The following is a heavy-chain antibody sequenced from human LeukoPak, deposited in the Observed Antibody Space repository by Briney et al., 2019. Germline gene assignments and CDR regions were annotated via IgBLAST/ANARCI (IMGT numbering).Heavy chain of an antibody. CDR2: IYYSGST. Sequence: PSETLSLTCTVSGGSISSYYWSWIRQPPGKGLEWIGYIYYSGSTNYNPSLKSRVTISVDTSKNQFSLKLSSVTAADTAVYYRARERGRDGYNYPFDYWGQGTLVTVSS. CDR3: ARERGRDGYNYPFDY. J-gene: IGHJ4*02. CDR1: GGSISSYY. V-gene: IGHV4-59*01. D-gene: IGHD5-24*01.